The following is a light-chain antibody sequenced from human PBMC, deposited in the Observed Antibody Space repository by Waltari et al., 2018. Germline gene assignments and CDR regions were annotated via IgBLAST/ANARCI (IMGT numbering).Light chain of an antibody. CDR3: QQSKEVPFT. CDR2: AAS. Sequence: DIQLTQSPSYLSASVGDRVTITCRASQPLTTYLNWYQQRPGTAPKFLIYAASNLETGVPSRFSGGGSGTDFTLTISGLQPDDFATYYCQQSKEVPFTFGQGTKLEIK. J-gene: IGKJ2*01. V-gene: IGKV1-39*01. CDR1: QPLTTY.